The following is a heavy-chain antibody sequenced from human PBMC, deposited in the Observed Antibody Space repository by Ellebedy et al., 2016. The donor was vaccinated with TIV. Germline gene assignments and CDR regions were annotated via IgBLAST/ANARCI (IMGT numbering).Heavy chain of an antibody. CDR1: GGSISSSSYY. CDR3: ARYTGAFDY. CDR2: IYYSGST. V-gene: IGHV4-39*01. D-gene: IGHD2-2*02. Sequence: SETLSLXXTVSGGSISSSSYYWGWIRQPPGKGLEWIGSIYYSGSTYYNPSLKSRVTISVDTSKNQFSLKLSSVTAADTAVYYCARYTGAFDYWGQGTLVTVSS. J-gene: IGHJ4*02.